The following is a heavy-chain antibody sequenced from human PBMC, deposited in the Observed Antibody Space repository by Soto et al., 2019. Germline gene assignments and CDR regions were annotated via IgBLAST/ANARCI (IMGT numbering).Heavy chain of an antibody. CDR2: IYYSGST. Sequence: PSETLSLTCTVSGVSISSYYWSWIRQPPGKGLEWIGYIYYSGSTNYNPSLKSRVTISVDTSKNQFSLKLSSVTAADTAVYYCAREVRWNYFDYWGQGTLVTVSS. J-gene: IGHJ4*02. CDR1: GVSISSYY. V-gene: IGHV4-59*01. D-gene: IGHD1-1*01. CDR3: AREVRWNYFDY.